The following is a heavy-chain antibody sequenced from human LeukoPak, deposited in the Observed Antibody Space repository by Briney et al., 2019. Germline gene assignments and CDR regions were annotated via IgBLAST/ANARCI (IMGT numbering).Heavy chain of an antibody. CDR1: GDTRTELS. V-gene: IGHV1-24*01. CDR2: FDPEDGET. Sequence: ASVKVSCKVSGDTRTELSMHWGRQAPGKGLEWMGGFDPEDGETIYAQKFQGRVTMTEDTSTDTAYMELSSLRSEDTAVYYCATGVVVVADDYFDYWGQGTLVTVSS. J-gene: IGHJ4*02. CDR3: ATGVVVVADDYFDY. D-gene: IGHD2-15*01.